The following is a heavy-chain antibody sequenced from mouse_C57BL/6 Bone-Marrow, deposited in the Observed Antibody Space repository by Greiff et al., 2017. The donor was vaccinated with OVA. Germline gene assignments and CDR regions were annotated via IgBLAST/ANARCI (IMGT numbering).Heavy chain of an antibody. D-gene: IGHD1-1*01. Sequence: QVQLQQSGAELVRPGASVKLSCKASGYTFTDYYINWVKQRPGQGLEWIARIYPGSGNTYYNEKFKGKATLTADKSSSTAYMQLSSLTSADAAVYFWARRSTAVVATSDYYAIDYWGQGTSVTVSS. V-gene: IGHV1-76*01. CDR2: IYPGSGNT. CDR1: GYTFTDYY. J-gene: IGHJ4*01. CDR3: ARRSTAVVATSDYYAIDY.